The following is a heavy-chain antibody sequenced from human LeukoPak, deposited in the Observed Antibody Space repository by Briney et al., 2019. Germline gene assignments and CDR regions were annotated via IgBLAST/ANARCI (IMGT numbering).Heavy chain of an antibody. CDR1: GGSISSYY. J-gene: IGHJ4*02. Sequence: SETLSLTCTVSGGSISSYYWGWIRQPPGKGLEWIGSIYHSGITYYNPSLKSRVTISVDTSKNQFSLKLSSVTAADTAVYYCARGNYYDSSGYYYVFDYWGQGTLVTVSS. D-gene: IGHD3-22*01. CDR3: ARGNYYDSSGYYYVFDY. CDR2: IYHSGIT. V-gene: IGHV4-39*07.